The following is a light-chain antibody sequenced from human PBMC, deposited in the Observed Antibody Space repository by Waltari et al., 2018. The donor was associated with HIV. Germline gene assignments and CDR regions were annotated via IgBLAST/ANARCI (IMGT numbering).Light chain of an antibody. CDR3: QSYDTTLSGWV. CDR1: SSNIGAGYH. CDR2: GNT. J-gene: IGLJ3*02. V-gene: IGLV1-40*01. Sequence: QSVLTQPPSVSGAPGQRVAISCTGTSSNIGAGYHVHWYQHLPGTAPKLLIYGNTVRPSGVPDRFSGSKSGTSASLAITGRQADDEADYYCQSYDTTLSGWVFGGGTKLTVL.